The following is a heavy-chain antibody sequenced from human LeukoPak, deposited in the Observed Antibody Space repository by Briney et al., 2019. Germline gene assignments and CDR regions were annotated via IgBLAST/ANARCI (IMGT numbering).Heavy chain of an antibody. CDR1: GFTFSSYA. J-gene: IGHJ4*02. CDR2: ISGSGGST. CDR3: AKEIAVGATIDY. Sequence: PGGSLRLSCAASGFTFSSYAMSWVRQAPGKGLEWVSAISGSGGSTYYADSVKGRFTISRDSAKNSLYLQMNSLRAEDTAVYYCAKEIAVGATIDYWGQGTLVTVSS. V-gene: IGHV3-23*01. D-gene: IGHD1-26*01.